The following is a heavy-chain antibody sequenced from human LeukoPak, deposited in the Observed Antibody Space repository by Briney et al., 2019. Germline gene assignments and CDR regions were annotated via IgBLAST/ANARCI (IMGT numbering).Heavy chain of an antibody. CDR1: GFTFGDYP. CDR3: ARGGGSSWYGWAFDI. D-gene: IGHD6-13*01. V-gene: IGHV3-49*04. Sequence: GGSLRLSCTCSGFTFGDYPMTWVRQAPGKGLEWVGFMRSKANGWTTEYAASVKGRFTISRDNAKNSLYLQMNSLRAEDTAVYYCARGGGSSWYGWAFDIWGQGTMVTVSS. CDR2: MRSKANGWTT. J-gene: IGHJ3*02.